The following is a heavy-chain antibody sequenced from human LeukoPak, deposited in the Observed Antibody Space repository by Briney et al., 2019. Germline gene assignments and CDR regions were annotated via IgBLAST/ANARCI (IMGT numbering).Heavy chain of an antibody. CDR3: ARGTLDIVVVPAANY. J-gene: IGHJ4*02. CDR2: KYGSEN. V-gene: IGHV3-7*04. Sequence: KYGSENYYLDSLTGRFTISRDNAKNSLYLQMNRLRAEDTAVYYCARGTLDIVVVPAANYWGQGTLVTVSS. D-gene: IGHD2-2*03.